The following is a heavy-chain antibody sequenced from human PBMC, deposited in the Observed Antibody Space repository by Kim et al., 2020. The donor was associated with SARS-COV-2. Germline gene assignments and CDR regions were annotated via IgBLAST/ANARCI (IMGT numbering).Heavy chain of an antibody. CDR3: ARRVRGVISPYFDY. Sequence: NPALKSRVTISVDTSKTQFALRLSAVTAADTAVYYCARRVRGVISPYFDYWGQGTLVTVSS. V-gene: IGHV4-30-2*04. D-gene: IGHD3-10*01. J-gene: IGHJ4*02.